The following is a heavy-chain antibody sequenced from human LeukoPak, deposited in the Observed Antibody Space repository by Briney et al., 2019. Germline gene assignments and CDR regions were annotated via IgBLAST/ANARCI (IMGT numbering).Heavy chain of an antibody. CDR3: ASFGYGDYRYYFDY. J-gene: IGHJ4*01. D-gene: IGHD4-17*01. Sequence: ASVQVSCKASGYTFTSYDIKWVRQATGQGLEWMGWMNPNSGNTGYAQKFQGRVTMTRNTSISTAYMELSSLRSEDTAVYYCASFGYGDYRYYFDYWGQGTLVTVSS. V-gene: IGHV1-8*01. CDR1: GYTFTSYD. CDR2: MNPNSGNT.